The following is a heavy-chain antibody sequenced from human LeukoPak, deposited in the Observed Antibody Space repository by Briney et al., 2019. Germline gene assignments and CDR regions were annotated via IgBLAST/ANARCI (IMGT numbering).Heavy chain of an antibody. CDR1: GVSISSSSYC. J-gene: IGHJ4*02. Sequence: KPSETLSLTCTVSGVSISSSSYCWGWIRQPPGKGLEWIVSIYYSGSTYYNPSLKSRVTISVDTSKTQFSLKLSSVTAADTAVYYCARHVIGSPQGATVFDYWGQGTLVTVSS. CDR3: ARHVIGSPQGATVFDY. D-gene: IGHD2-15*01. V-gene: IGHV4-39*01. CDR2: IYYSGST.